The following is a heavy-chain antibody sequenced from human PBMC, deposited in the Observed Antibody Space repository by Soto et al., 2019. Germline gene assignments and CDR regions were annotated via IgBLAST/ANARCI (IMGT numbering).Heavy chain of an antibody. Sequence: GGSLRLSCAASGFTFSSYAMSWVRQAPGKGLEWVSAIICSGGSTYYADSVKGRFTISRDNSKNTLYLQMNSLRAEDTAVYYCARDTSDYYGSGSYSGLNYFDYWGQGTLVTVSS. V-gene: IGHV3-23*01. CDR1: GFTFSSYA. J-gene: IGHJ4*02. CDR2: IICSGGST. D-gene: IGHD3-10*01. CDR3: ARDTSDYYGSGSYSGLNYFDY.